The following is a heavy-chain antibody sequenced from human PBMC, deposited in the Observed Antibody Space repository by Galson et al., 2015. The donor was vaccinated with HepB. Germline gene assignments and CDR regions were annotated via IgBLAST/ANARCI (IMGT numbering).Heavy chain of an antibody. CDR1: GSTFSSYG. CDR3: AKMSAYCGGDCYTDFDY. D-gene: IGHD2-21*02. J-gene: IGHJ4*02. V-gene: IGHV3-30*18. Sequence: SLRLSCAASGSTFSSYGMHWVRQAPGKGLEWVAVISYDGSNKYYADSVKGRFTISRDNSKNTLYLQMNSLRAEDTAVYYCAKMSAYCGGDCYTDFDYWGQGTLVTVSS. CDR2: ISYDGSNK.